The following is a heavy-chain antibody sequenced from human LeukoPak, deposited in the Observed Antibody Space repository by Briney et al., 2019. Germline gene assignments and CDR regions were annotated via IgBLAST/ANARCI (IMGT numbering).Heavy chain of an antibody. Sequence: SGGSLRLSCAASGFTFSSYSMNCVRQAPGKGLEWVSYISSSSSTIYYADSVKGRFTISRDNAKNSLYLQMNSLRDEDTAVYYCAGIAVAGLNWFDPWGQGTLVTVSS. CDR2: ISSSSSTI. D-gene: IGHD6-19*01. CDR3: AGIAVAGLNWFDP. CDR1: GFTFSSYS. V-gene: IGHV3-48*02. J-gene: IGHJ5*02.